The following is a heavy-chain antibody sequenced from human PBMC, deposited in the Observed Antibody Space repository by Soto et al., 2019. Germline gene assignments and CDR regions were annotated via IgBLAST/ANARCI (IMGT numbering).Heavy chain of an antibody. J-gene: IGHJ4*02. V-gene: IGHV4-59*01. Sequence: SETLALTGTSSGCSLSSYYWSWIRQPPGKGLEWIGYIYYSGSTNYNPSLKSRVTISVDTSKNQFSLKLSSVTAADTAVYYCARGGEDVLRYFDWLLPRPFDYWGQGTLVTVSS. D-gene: IGHD3-9*01. CDR1: GCSLSSYY. CDR3: ARGGEDVLRYFDWLLPRPFDY. CDR2: IYYSGST.